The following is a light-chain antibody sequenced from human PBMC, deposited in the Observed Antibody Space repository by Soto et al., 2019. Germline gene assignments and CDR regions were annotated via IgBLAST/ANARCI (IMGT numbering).Light chain of an antibody. V-gene: IGKV3-20*01. CDR2: GAS. J-gene: IGKJ1*01. CDR3: QHYGGSPAT. CDR1: QSVSRSY. Sequence: EVAMTQSPGILSLSPGERVTLSCRASQSVSRSYLAWYQQKPGQAPRLLIYGASGRATGISDRFSGSGSGTDFTLTITRLEPEDFAVYYCQHYGGSPATFGQGTKVEIK.